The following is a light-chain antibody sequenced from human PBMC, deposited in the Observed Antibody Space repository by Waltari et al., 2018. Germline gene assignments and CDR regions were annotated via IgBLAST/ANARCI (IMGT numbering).Light chain of an antibody. CDR1: QDISNY. Sequence: DIQMTQSPSSLSASVGDRVTITCQASQDISNYLNWYQQKPGKAPKLLIYDASNLETGVPSRFSGSGYGTDFTFTISSLQPEDIATYYCQQYDNRLTFGPGTKVDIK. CDR3: QQYDNRLT. V-gene: IGKV1-33*01. J-gene: IGKJ3*01. CDR2: DAS.